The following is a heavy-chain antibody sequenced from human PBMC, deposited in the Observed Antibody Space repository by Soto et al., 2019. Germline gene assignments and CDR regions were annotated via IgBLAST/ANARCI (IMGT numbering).Heavy chain of an antibody. CDR3: TTYSSGWYEGDYYFDY. Sequence: PGGSLRLSCAASGFTFSSYAMSWVRQAPGKGLEWVGRIKSKTDGGTTDYAAPVKGRFTISRDDSKNTLYLQMNSLKTEDTAVYYCTTYSSGWYEGDYYFDYWGQGTLVTVSS. CDR1: GFTFSSYA. J-gene: IGHJ4*02. V-gene: IGHV3-15*01. D-gene: IGHD6-19*01. CDR2: IKSKTDGGTT.